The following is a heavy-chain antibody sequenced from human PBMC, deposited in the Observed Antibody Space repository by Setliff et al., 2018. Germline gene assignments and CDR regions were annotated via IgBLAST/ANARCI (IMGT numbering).Heavy chain of an antibody. V-gene: IGHV4-39*07. J-gene: IGHJ5*02. CDR3: ARSKSSSGWLNWFDP. D-gene: IGHD6-19*01. CDR1: GGSISSSSYY. Sequence: PSETLSLTCTVSGGSISSSSYYWGWIRQPPGKGLEWIGSIYYSGSTYYNPSLKSRVTISVDTSKNQFSLKLSSVTAADTAVYYCARSKSSSGWLNWFDPWGQGTLVT. CDR2: IYYSGST.